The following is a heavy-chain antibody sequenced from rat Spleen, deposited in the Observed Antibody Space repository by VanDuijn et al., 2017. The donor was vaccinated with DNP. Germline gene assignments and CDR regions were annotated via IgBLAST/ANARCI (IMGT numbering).Heavy chain of an antibody. CDR3: AKGPNYGGYSDFFDY. Sequence: EVKLLESGGGLVQPGGSMRLSCAASGFNFNDYWMGWVRQAPGKGLEWIGEINKESGTIIYSPSLKDKFTISRDNAQNTLYLQMNKLGSEDTAIYHCAKGPNYGGYSDFFDYWGQGVMVTVSS. J-gene: IGHJ2*01. V-gene: IGHV4-2*01. CDR2: INKESGTI. D-gene: IGHD1-11*01. CDR1: GFNFNDYW.